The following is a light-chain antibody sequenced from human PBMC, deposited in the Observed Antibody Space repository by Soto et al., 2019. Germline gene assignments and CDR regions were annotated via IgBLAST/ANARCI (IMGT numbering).Light chain of an antibody. V-gene: IGKV1-27*01. Sequence: DIQMTQSPSSLSASVGDRVTITCWASQGISNYLAWYQQKPGKVPKLLIYAASTLQSGFPSRLSGSGSGTEFTLTSSSVKPDDCATYYSQQYDNYPTFGHGTKVDI. J-gene: IGKJ1*01. CDR3: QQYDNYPT. CDR2: AAS. CDR1: QGISNY.